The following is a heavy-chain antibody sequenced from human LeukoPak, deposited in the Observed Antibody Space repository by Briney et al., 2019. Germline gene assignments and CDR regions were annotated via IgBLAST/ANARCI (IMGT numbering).Heavy chain of an antibody. CDR3: ATGVSLGELYY. D-gene: IGHD3-16*01. V-gene: IGHV1-69*13. Sequence: GASVKVSCKASGGTLSSYAISWVRPAPGQGLEWVGGIIPIFGTANYAQKFQGRVTITAEESTSTAYMELNSLGSEDTAVYYCATGVSLGELYYWGQGALVTVSS. J-gene: IGHJ4*02. CDR1: GGTLSSYA. CDR2: IIPIFGTA.